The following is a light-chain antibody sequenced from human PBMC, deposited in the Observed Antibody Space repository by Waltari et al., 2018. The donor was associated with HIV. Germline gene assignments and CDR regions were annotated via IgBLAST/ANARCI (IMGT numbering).Light chain of an antibody. Sequence: QSVLTQPPSASGTPGQRVTISCSGSSSNIGSYYVYWYQQLPGTAPKLLIYSNNQRPSGVPDRFSGSKSGTSASLAISGLRSEDEADYYCAAWTDSLSGVVFGGGTKLSAL. CDR3: AAWTDSLSGVV. J-gene: IGLJ2*01. V-gene: IGLV1-47*01. CDR2: SNN. CDR1: SSNIGSYY.